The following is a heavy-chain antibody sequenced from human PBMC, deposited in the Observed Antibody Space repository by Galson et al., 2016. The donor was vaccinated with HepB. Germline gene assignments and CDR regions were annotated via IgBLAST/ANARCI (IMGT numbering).Heavy chain of an antibody. D-gene: IGHD6-13*01. J-gene: IGHJ6*01. V-gene: IGHV4-61*01. Sequence: ETLSLTCSVSGASVSSESYYWNWIRQPPGKGLEWIGYVFDSGRTNYNPSLKSRATISVDTSSSQFSLKLSFVTAADTAMYYCAREYTSSWSATYYYGMAVWGQGTKVNVSS. CDR1: GASVSSESYY. CDR2: VFDSGRT. CDR3: AREYTSSWSATYYYGMAV.